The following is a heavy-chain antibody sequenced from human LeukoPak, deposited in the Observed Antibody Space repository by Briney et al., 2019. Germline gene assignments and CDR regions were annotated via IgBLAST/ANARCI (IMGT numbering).Heavy chain of an antibody. Sequence: GASVKVSCKASGGTFSSYAISWVRQAPGQGLEWMGGIIPIFGTANYAQKFQGRVTITADESTSTAYMELSSLRAEDTAVYYCASTRDGYNPYYYGMDVWGQGTTVTVSS. D-gene: IGHD5-24*01. CDR1: GGTFSSYA. J-gene: IGHJ6*02. CDR2: IIPIFGTA. CDR3: ASTRDGYNPYYYGMDV. V-gene: IGHV1-69*13.